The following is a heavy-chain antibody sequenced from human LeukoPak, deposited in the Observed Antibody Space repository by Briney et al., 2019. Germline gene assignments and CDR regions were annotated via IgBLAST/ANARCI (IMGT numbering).Heavy chain of an antibody. CDR3: ARATSSIAVAGDNYYYMDV. CDR1: GGTFSDYA. Sequence: SVKVSCKASGGTFSDYALNWVRQAPGQGLEWMGVFIPVLGTANSTQNFQDRVTITADISTNTVYMELSSLRSEDTAVYYCARATSSIAVAGDNYYYMDVWGKGTTVTVSS. V-gene: IGHV1-69*06. J-gene: IGHJ6*03. CDR2: FIPVLGTA. D-gene: IGHD6-19*01.